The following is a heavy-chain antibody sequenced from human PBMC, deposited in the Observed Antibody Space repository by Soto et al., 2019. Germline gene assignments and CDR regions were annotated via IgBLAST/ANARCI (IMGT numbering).Heavy chain of an antibody. D-gene: IGHD6-19*01. CDR3: ARVGAVAGNYYYGMDV. J-gene: IGHJ6*02. CDR1: GFTFSSYS. CDR2: ISSSSSYI. V-gene: IGHV3-21*01. Sequence: GGSLRLSCAASGFTFSSYSMNWVRQAPGKGLEWVSSISSSSSYIYYADSVKGRFTISRDNAKNSLYLQMNSLRAEDTAVYYCARVGAVAGNYYYGMDVWGQGTTVTVSS.